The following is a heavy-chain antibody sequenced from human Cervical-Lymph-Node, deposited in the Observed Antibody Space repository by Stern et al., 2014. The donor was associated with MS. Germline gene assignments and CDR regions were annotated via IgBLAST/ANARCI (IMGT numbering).Heavy chain of an antibody. CDR2: INPNSGGT. Sequence: QMQLVQSGAEVKKPGASVKVSCKASGYTFTGYYMHWVRQAPGQGLEWMGRINPNSGGTNYAQKFQGRVTMTRYTSISTAYMELSRLRSDDTAVYYCARGVGATWEDAFDIWGQGTMVTVSS. CDR1: GYTFTGYY. D-gene: IGHD1-26*01. CDR3: ARGVGATWEDAFDI. V-gene: IGHV1-2*06. J-gene: IGHJ3*02.